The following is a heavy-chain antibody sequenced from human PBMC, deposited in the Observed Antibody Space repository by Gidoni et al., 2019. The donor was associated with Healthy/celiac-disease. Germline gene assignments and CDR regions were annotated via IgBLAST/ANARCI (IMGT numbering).Heavy chain of an antibody. CDR1: GFTFRSYA. J-gene: IGHJ4*02. V-gene: IGHV3-30*19. Sequence: QVQLVESGVGVVQPGRSLILSCAASGFTFRSYAMHWVRQAPGKGLRWVGLISNDGTNEGYEDSVKGRVTISRDNSKNTMVLQMNSLRVEDTAVDYCARAVWVSSSCSGPPNYWGQGTLVTVSS. CDR2: ISNDGTNE. D-gene: IGHD2-2*01. CDR3: ARAVWVSSSCSGPPNY.